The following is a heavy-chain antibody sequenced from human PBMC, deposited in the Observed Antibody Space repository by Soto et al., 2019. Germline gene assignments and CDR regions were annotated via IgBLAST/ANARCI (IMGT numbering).Heavy chain of an antibody. CDR1: GFSVSNNY. D-gene: IGHD5-12*01. Sequence: QLVESGGGLVQPGGSLRLSWEASGFSVSNNYMKWVRQAPGKGLEWVSLIYSGGSTYYADSVKGRFTISRDNSKNTLFLQMNSLRVEDTAVYYCARDRGYRWGQGTMVTVSS. J-gene: IGHJ3*01. CDR3: ARDRGYR. V-gene: IGHV3-66*01. CDR2: IYSGGST.